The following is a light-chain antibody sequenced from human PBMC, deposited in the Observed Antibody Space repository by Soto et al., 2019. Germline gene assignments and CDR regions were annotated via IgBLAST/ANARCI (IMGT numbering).Light chain of an antibody. Sequence: ETVMTQSPATLSVSPGERATLSCRASHIVSSNLAWYQHKAGQAPRLLIYGASTRATGIPARFSGSGSGTEFSLTISSLQSEDFAVYYCQQYKNWPWTFGQGTKVDI. CDR3: QQYKNWPWT. CDR1: HIVSSN. J-gene: IGKJ1*01. V-gene: IGKV3-15*01. CDR2: GAS.